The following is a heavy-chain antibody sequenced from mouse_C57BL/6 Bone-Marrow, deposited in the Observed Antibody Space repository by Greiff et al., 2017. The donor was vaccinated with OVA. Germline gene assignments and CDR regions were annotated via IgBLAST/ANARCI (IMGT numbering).Heavy chain of an antibody. CDR1: GFTFSSYA. CDR3: AREGYYDYDVWFAY. V-gene: IGHV5-4*01. Sequence: EVNVVESGGGLVKPGGSLKLSCAASGFTFSSYAMSWVRQTPEKRLEWVATISDGGSYTYYPDNVKGRFTISRDNAKNNLYLQMSHLKSEDTAMYYCAREGYYDYDVWFAYWGQGTLVTVSA. CDR2: ISDGGSYT. D-gene: IGHD2-4*01. J-gene: IGHJ3*01.